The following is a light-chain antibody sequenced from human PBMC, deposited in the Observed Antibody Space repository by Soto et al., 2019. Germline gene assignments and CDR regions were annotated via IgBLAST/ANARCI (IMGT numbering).Light chain of an antibody. CDR3: QQSSTTPRT. V-gene: IGKV1-39*01. CDR1: QSINSY. J-gene: IGKJ1*01. Sequence: DIQMTQSPSSLSASVGDRVTITCRASQSINSYLNWFQQKPGKAPKLLIYAASSLQSGVPSRFSSSRSGTDFTLTISSLQPEDFATYYCQQSSTTPRTFGQGTKVEVK. CDR2: AAS.